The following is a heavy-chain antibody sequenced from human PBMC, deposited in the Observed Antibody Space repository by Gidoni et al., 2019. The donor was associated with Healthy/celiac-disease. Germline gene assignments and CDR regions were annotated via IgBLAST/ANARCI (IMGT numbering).Heavy chain of an antibody. CDR2: MRSKADGGTT. J-gene: IGHJ4*02. CDR1: GFTFGDYA. CDR3: TRPAWELLLEDDY. Sequence: EVQLVESGGGLVKPGRSLRLSCTASGFTFGDYAMSWFRQAPGKGLEWVGFMRSKADGGTTEYAASVKGRFTISRDDSKSIAYRQMNSLKTEDTAVYYCTRPAWELLLEDDYWGQGTLVTVSS. V-gene: IGHV3-49*05. D-gene: IGHD1-26*01.